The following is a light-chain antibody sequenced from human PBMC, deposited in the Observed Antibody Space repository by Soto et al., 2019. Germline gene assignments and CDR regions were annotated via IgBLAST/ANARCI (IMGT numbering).Light chain of an antibody. Sequence: QSALTQPASVSGSPGQSITISCTGTSSDVGGYIYVSWYQRHPGEAPKLMIYDVTNRPSGVSNRFSGSKSGNTASLTISGLQVEDEADYFCSSYTSTSTYVFGTGTKLTVL. CDR2: DVT. CDR1: SSDVGGYIY. J-gene: IGLJ1*01. CDR3: SSYTSTSTYV. V-gene: IGLV2-14*01.